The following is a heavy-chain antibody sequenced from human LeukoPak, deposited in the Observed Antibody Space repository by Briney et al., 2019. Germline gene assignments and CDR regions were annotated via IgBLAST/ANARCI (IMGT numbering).Heavy chain of an antibody. CDR3: ASFYDMSPGTAGTDSLMDV. D-gene: IGHD3-9*01. V-gene: IGHV3-11*01. CDR1: GFAFSDYY. CDR2: ISSSGSTI. Sequence: GGSLRLSCAASGFAFSDYYMSWIRQAPGKGLEWVSYISSSGSTIYYADSVKGRFTISRDNAKNSLYLQMNSLRAEDTAVYYCASFYDMSPGTAGTDSLMDVSGKWPT. J-gene: IGHJ6*03.